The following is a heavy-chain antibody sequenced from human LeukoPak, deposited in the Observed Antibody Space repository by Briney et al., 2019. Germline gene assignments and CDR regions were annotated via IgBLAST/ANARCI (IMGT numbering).Heavy chain of an antibody. CDR2: INHSGSP. CDR3: AREDWGAFDI. Sequence: PSETLSLSCTVSGGSVSSSGYYWSWIRQPPGKGLEWIGEINHSGSPNYNPSLMSRVTISVDTSKNQFSLKLSSVTAADTAVYYCAREDWGAFDIWGQGTMVTVSS. V-gene: IGHV4-39*07. D-gene: IGHD3/OR15-3a*01. J-gene: IGHJ3*02. CDR1: GGSVSSSGYY.